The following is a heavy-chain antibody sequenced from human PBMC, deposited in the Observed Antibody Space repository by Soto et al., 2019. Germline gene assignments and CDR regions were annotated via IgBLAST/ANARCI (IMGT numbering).Heavy chain of an antibody. V-gene: IGHV4-4*02. D-gene: IGHD4-17*01. Sequence: QVQLQESGPGLVKPSGTLSLTCAVSGGSISSSNWWSWVRQPPGKGLEWIGEIYHSGSTNYNPSLKRRVTISVDKSKNQFSLKLSSVTAADTAVYYCARDGRDDYGDYGDVGMDVWGQGTTVTVSS. J-gene: IGHJ6*02. CDR3: ARDGRDDYGDYGDVGMDV. CDR2: IYHSGST. CDR1: GGSISSSNW.